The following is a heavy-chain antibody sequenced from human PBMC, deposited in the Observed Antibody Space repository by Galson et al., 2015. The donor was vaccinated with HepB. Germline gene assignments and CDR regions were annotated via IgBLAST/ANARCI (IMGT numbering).Heavy chain of an antibody. CDR2: IYYSGST. CDR3: ARGEPLEPNFDY. Sequence: SETLSLTCTVSGGSISSYYWSWIRQPPGKGLEWIGYIYYSGSTNYNPSLKSRVTISVDTSKNQFSLKLSSVTAADTAVYYCARGEPLEPNFDYWGQGTLVTVSS. J-gene: IGHJ4*02. D-gene: IGHD3-3*01. CDR1: GGSISSYY. V-gene: IGHV4-59*01.